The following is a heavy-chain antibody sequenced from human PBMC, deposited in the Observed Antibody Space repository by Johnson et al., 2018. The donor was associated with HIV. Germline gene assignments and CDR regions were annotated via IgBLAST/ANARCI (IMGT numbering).Heavy chain of an antibody. CDR1: GFTFSSYA. J-gene: IGHJ3*02. CDR3: TRQSFLAVAGIYDAFDI. CDR2: ISYDGSNK. V-gene: IGHV3-30*04. D-gene: IGHD6-19*01. Sequence: QVQLVESGGGVVQPGRSLRLSCAASGFTFSSYAMHWVRQAPGKGLEWVAVISYDGSNKYYADSVKGRFTISRDNSKNTLYLQMNSLRAEETAVYYCTRQSFLAVAGIYDAFDIWGQGTMVTVSS.